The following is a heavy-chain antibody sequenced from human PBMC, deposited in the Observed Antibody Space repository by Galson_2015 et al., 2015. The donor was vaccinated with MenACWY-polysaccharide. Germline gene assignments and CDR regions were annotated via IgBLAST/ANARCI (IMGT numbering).Heavy chain of an antibody. CDR1: GDAITSGGYF. CDR2: ISYDGDT. Sequence: TLSLTCTVSGDAITSGGYFWSWIRQHPGKGLEWIASISYDGDTYYKPSLKSRVTISVDTPNNQFSLKLSSVTAADTAVYYCARGGRAVSNRNWFDPWGQGTLVTVSS. CDR3: ARGGRAVSNRNWFDP. V-gene: IGHV4-31*03. D-gene: IGHD3-16*01. J-gene: IGHJ5*02.